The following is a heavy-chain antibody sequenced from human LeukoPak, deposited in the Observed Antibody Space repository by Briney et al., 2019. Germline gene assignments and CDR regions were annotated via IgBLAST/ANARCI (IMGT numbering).Heavy chain of an antibody. Sequence: GESLKISCKGSGYTYSNYWIAWVRQMPGKGLEWMGIIYPSDSDTRYSPSFQGQVTISADKSINTPYLQWSSLRASDSAMYYCARRDSGAWYYFDYWGQGTLVTVSS. CDR3: ARRDSGAWYYFDY. D-gene: IGHD1-26*01. V-gene: IGHV5-51*01. J-gene: IGHJ4*02. CDR1: GYTYSNYW. CDR2: IYPSDSDT.